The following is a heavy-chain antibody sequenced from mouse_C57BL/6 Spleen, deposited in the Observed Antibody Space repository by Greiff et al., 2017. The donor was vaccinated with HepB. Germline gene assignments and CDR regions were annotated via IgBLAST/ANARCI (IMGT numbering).Heavy chain of an antibody. CDR2: IDPSDSET. Sequence: VQLQQPGAELVRPGSSVKLSCKASGYTFTSYWMHWVKQRPIQGLEWIGNIDPSDSETHYNQKFKDKATLTVDKSSSTAYMQLSSLTSEDSAVYYCARRVAYYGIDGGYFDYWGQGTTLTVSS. CDR1: GYTFTSYW. V-gene: IGHV1-52*01. CDR3: ARRVAYYGIDGGYFDY. J-gene: IGHJ2*01. D-gene: IGHD1-1*02.